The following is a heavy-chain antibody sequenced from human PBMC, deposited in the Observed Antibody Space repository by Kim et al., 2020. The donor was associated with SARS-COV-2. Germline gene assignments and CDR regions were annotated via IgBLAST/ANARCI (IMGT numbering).Heavy chain of an antibody. CDR3: EASDF. V-gene: IGHV3-23*01. J-gene: IGHJ4*02. Sequence: ISASGLGTHYADSVRGRFTISRDKSKSTLFLQMSSLRVEDTAVYYCEASDFWGQGALVTVSS. CDR2: ISASGLGT.